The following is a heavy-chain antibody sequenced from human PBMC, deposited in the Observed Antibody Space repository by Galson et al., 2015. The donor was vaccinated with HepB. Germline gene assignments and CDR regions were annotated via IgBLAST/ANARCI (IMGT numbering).Heavy chain of an antibody. CDR2: IYYSGST. D-gene: IGHD2-2*01. J-gene: IGHJ6*03. CDR3: ARWKVPAATSYYYYYMDV. Sequence: SEPLSLTCTVSGGSISSYYWSWIRQPPGKGLEWIGYIYYSGSTNYNPSLKSRVTISVDTSKNQFSLKLSSVTAADTAVYYCARWKVPAATSYYYYYMDVWGKGTTVTVSS. V-gene: IGHV4-59*01. CDR1: GGSISSYY.